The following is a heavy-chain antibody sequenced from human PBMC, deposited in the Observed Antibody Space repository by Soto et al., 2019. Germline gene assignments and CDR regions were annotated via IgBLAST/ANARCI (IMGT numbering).Heavy chain of an antibody. CDR3: ARAKAGYSSSWLVSNYYGMDV. CDR1: GGSISSSSYY. V-gene: IGHV4-39*01. Sequence: SETLSLTCTVSGGSISSSSYYWGWIRQPPGKGLEWIGSIYYSRSTYYNPSLKSRVTISVDTSKNQFSLKLSSVTAADTAVYYCARAKAGYSSSWLVSNYYGMDVWGQGTTVTVSS. D-gene: IGHD6-13*01. J-gene: IGHJ6*02. CDR2: IYYSRST.